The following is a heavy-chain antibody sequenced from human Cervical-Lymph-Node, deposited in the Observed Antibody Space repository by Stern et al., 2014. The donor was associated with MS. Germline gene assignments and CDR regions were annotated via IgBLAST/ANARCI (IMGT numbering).Heavy chain of an antibody. CDR1: GFTFSSYA. CDR2: ISYDGSNK. J-gene: IGHJ4*02. V-gene: IGHV3-30*01. Sequence: DQLVESGGGVVQPGRSLRLSCAASGFTFSSYAMHWVRQAPGKGLEWVAVISYDGSNKYYADSVKGRFTISRDNSKNTLYLQMNSLRAEDTAVYYCARERLTETAFDYWGQGTLVTVSS. CDR3: ARERLTETAFDY. D-gene: IGHD7-27*01.